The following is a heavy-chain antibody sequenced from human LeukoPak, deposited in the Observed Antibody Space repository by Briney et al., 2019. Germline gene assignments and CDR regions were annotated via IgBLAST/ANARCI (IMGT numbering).Heavy chain of an antibody. V-gene: IGHV4-59*08. CDR2: IYYSGST. CDR1: GGSISSYY. CDR3: ARSPSGYCSSTSCYFYGWFDP. D-gene: IGHD2-2*03. J-gene: IGHJ5*02. Sequence: PSETLSLTCTVSGGSISSYYWSWIRQPPGKGLEWIGYIYYSGSTNYNPSLKSRVTISADTSKNQFSLKLSSVTAADTAVYYCARSPSGYCSSTSCYFYGWFDPWGQGTLVTVSS.